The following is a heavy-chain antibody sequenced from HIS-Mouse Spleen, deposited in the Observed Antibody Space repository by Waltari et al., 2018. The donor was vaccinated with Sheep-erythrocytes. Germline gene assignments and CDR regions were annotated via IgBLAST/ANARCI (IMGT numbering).Heavy chain of an antibody. CDR3: AKGDAMVYDAFDI. CDR1: GFTFSSCG. J-gene: IGHJ3*02. CDR2: ISYDGSNK. Sequence: QVQLVESGGGGVQPGRSLRLSCAASGFTFSSCGMHWVRQAPGKGLEWVAVISYDGSNKYYADSVKGRFTISRDNSKNTLYLQMNSLRAEDTAVYYCAKGDAMVYDAFDIWGQGTMVTVSS. V-gene: IGHV3-30*18. D-gene: IGHD2-8*01.